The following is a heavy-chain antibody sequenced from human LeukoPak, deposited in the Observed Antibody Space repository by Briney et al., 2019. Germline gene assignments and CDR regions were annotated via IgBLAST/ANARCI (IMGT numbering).Heavy chain of an antibody. CDR2: ISYDGSNK. CDR3: AKDQYYGGSFDY. V-gene: IGHV3-30*18. J-gene: IGHJ4*02. D-gene: IGHD4-23*01. Sequence: GGSLRLSCAASGFTFSSYGMHWVRQAPGKGLEWVAVISYDGSNKYYADSVKGRFTISRDNSKNTLYLQMNSLRAEDTAVYYCAKDQYYGGSFDYWGQGTLVTVSS. CDR1: GFTFSSYG.